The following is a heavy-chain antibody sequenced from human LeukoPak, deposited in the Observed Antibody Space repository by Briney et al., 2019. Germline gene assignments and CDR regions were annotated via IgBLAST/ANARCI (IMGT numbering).Heavy chain of an antibody. D-gene: IGHD4-17*01. J-gene: IGHJ4*02. CDR3: ARLFGGVTTFDY. CDR1: GFTFSSYA. Sequence: PGGSLRLSCAASGFTFSSYAMSWIRQGPGKGLEWVASINPDGGDKFYVDSVKGRFTISRDNTWNSLFLDLSSLRADDTAMYFCARLFGGVTTFDYWGQGALVTVSS. V-gene: IGHV3-7*01. CDR2: INPDGGDK.